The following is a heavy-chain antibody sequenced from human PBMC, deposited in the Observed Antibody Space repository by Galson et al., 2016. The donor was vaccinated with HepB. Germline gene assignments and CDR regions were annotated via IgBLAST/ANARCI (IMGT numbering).Heavy chain of an antibody. CDR3: ARDGASGYCSGGSCYYDY. J-gene: IGHJ4*02. CDR2: ISYDGSNN. D-gene: IGHD2-15*01. Sequence: SLRLSCAASGFTFSSYAMHWVRQAPGKGLEWVAVISYDGSNNYYADSVQGRFTISRDNSKNTLYLQMNSLRAEDTTVYYCARDGASGYCSGGSCYYDYWGQGTLVTVSS. V-gene: IGHV3-30*04. CDR1: GFTFSSYA.